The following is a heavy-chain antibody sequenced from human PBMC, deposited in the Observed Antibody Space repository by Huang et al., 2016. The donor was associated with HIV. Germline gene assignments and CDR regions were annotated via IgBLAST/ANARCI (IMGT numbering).Heavy chain of an antibody. V-gene: IGHV1-69*01. D-gene: IGHD3-22*01. J-gene: IGHJ4*02. Sequence: QVHLVQSGAEVKKPGSSVKVSCKASGDSFTSLPINWVRQAPGHGLEWMGWLVPMCVSATDSQIFRGRVTISADESTSTSYMELSRLRSYATAMYYCATSTPMLGESGGWSGKVVITENVPYVDWGQGTLVTVSS. CDR1: GDSFTSLP. CDR2: LVPMCVSA. CDR3: ATSTPMLGESGGWSGKVVITENVPYVD.